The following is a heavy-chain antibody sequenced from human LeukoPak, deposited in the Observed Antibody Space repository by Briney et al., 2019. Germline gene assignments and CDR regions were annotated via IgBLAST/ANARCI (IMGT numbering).Heavy chain of an antibody. D-gene: IGHD2-15*01. CDR2: IYSGGST. CDR3: VRTLPYCSGGTCTAY. CDR1: GFTVSSNY. J-gene: IGHJ4*02. Sequence: PGGSLRLSCAASGFTVSSNYMSWVRQAPGKGLEWVSVIYSGGSTYYADSVKGRFTISRDNSKNTLYLQVNSLRAEDTAVFYCVRTLPYCSGGTCTAYWGQGTLVTVSS. V-gene: IGHV3-53*01.